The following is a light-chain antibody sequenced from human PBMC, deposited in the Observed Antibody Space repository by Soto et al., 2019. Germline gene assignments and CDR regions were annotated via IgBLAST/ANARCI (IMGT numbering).Light chain of an antibody. CDR3: SSYTSSSTYV. Sequence: VLTPPSSLSVSPGQSITISFTGTSSDVGGYNYVSWYQQHPGKAPKLMIYEVSNRPSGVSNRFSGSKSGNTASLTISGLQAEDEADYYCSSYTSSSTYVFGTGTKVTVL. CDR2: EVS. V-gene: IGLV2-14*01. J-gene: IGLJ1*01. CDR1: SSDVGGYNY.